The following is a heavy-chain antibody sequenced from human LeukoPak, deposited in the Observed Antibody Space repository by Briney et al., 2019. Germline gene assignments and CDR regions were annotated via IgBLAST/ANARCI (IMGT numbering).Heavy chain of an antibody. V-gene: IGHV1-69*04. CDR3: ANTELERRRGSSGYSHY. CDR1: GGAFSSYA. J-gene: IGHJ4*02. Sequence: SVKVSCKASGGAFSSYAISWVRQAPGQGLEWMGRIIPILGIANYAQKFQGRVTITADKSTSTAYMELSSLRSEDTAVYYCANTELERRRGSSGYSHYWGQGTLVTVSS. D-gene: IGHD3-22*01. CDR2: IIPILGIA.